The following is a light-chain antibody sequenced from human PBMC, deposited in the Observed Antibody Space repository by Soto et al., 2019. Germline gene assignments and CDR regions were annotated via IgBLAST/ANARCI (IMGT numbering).Light chain of an antibody. V-gene: IGLV1-40*01. CDR2: GNS. Sequence: QPVLTQPPSVSGAPGQRVTISCTGSSSNIGAGYDVHWYQQLPGTAPKLLIYGNSNRPSGVPDRFSGSKSGTSASLAITGFQAEDEADYYCQSYDSSLSGFYVFGTGTKLTVL. CDR1: SSNIGAGYD. CDR3: QSYDSSLSGFYV. J-gene: IGLJ1*01.